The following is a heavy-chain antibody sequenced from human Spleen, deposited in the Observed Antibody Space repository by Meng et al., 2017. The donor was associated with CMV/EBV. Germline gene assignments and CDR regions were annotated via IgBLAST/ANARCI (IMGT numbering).Heavy chain of an antibody. V-gene: IGHV3-20*04. CDR1: GFTFSSYA. J-gene: IGHJ6*02. Sequence: GESLKISCAASGFTFSSYAMSWVRQAPGKGLEWVSGINWNGGSTGYADSVKGRFTISRDNSKNSLYLQMNSLRTEDTALYYCAKDLRRYYYYGMDVWGQGTTVTV. CDR2: INWNGGST. D-gene: IGHD5/OR15-5a*01. CDR3: AKDLRRYYYYGMDV.